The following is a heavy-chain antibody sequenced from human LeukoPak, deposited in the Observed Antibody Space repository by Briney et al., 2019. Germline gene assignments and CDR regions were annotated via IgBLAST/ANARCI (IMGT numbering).Heavy chain of an antibody. J-gene: IGHJ4*02. D-gene: IGHD6-19*01. CDR2: INSSGGNT. Sequence: ASVKVSCKASGYTFTNYYMHWVRQAPGQGLEWMGIINSSGGNTSYAQKFQGRLTMTRDTSTSTVYMELSSLRSDDTAVYYCARDRGSLAVSDSRTSDYWGQGTLVTVSS. CDR1: GYTFTNYY. CDR3: ARDRGSLAVSDSRTSDY. V-gene: IGHV1-46*01.